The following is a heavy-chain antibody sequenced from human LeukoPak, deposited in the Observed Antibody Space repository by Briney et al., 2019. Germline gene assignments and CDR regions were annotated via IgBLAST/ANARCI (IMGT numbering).Heavy chain of an antibody. D-gene: IGHD3-10*01. CDR3: ARGRRFLDY. CDR1: GGSISSGGYS. J-gene: IGHJ4*02. CDR2: IYHSGST. V-gene: IGHV4-30-2*01. Sequence: SETLSLTCAVSGGSISSGGYSWSWIRQPPGKGLEWIGYIYHSGSTYYNPSLKSRVTISVDRSKNQFSLKLSSVIAADTAVYYCARGRRFLDYWGQGTLVTVSS.